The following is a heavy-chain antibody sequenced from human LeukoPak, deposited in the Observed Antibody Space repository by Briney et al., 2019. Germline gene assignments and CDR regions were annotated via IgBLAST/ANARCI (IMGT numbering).Heavy chain of an antibody. CDR2: IRYSGSA. CDR3: ARDSGSGWYYFDY. Sequence: SETLSLTCTVSGGSVSSGTYYWNWIRQPPGKGLEWIGYIRYSGSANYNPSLKSRVTMSLDTSKNQFSLKLNSVTAADTAVYYCARDSGSGWYYFDYWGQGTLVTVSS. CDR1: GGSVSSGTYY. D-gene: IGHD6-19*01. J-gene: IGHJ4*02. V-gene: IGHV4-61*01.